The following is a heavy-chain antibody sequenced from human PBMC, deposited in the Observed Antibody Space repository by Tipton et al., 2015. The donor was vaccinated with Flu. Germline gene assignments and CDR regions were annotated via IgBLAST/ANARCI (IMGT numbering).Heavy chain of an antibody. V-gene: IGHV4-38-2*01. CDR3: ARRDYSNYVSEPKNWFDP. CDR1: GDSIGSDYY. D-gene: IGHD4-11*01. CDR2: IHRSGNT. Sequence: TLSLTCSVSGDSIGSDYYWGWIRQPPGKGLEWLGNIHRSGNTYYNSSLKSRVTISLDKSNNQFSLRLVSVTATDTAVYYRARRDYSNYVSEPKNWFDPWGQGILVTVSS. J-gene: IGHJ5*02.